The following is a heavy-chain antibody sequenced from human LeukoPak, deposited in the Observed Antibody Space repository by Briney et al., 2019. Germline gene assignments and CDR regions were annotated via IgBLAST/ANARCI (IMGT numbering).Heavy chain of an antibody. CDR3: AREGYSYGYVDY. CDR1: GGSISSYY. CDR2: MYYRGNT. D-gene: IGHD5-18*01. Sequence: SETLSLTCTVSGGSISSYYWSWIRQPPGKGLEWIGYMYYRGNTNYDPSLKSRVTISIDTPNNQFSLKLSSVTAADTAVYYCAREGYSYGYVDYWGQGTLVTVSS. V-gene: IGHV4-59*12. J-gene: IGHJ4*02.